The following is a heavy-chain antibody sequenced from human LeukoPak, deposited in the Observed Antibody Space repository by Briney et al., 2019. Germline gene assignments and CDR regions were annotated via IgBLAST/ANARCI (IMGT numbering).Heavy chain of an antibody. CDR2: IFPIFGTA. D-gene: IGHD2-15*01. J-gene: IGHJ6*03. CDR3: ARGQAHVDYYCCYMDV. CDR1: RGTFSSYA. Sequence: SVKVSCKASRGTFSSYAISWVRQAPGQGVEWMGRIFPIFGTANYEQKFQGRVTITTDESTSTAYMELNILRSEDTAVYYCARGQAHVDYYCCYMDVWGKGTTVTVSS. V-gene: IGHV1-69*05.